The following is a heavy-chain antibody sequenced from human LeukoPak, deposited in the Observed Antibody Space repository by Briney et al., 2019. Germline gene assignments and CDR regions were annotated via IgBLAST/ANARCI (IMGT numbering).Heavy chain of an antibody. Sequence: SETLSLTCTVSGGSIRSYYWSWIRQPPGKGLEWIGYIYYSGSTNYNPSLKSRVTISVDTSKNQFSLKLSSVTAADTAVYYCASRRFGEEYNWFDPWGQGTLVTVSS. J-gene: IGHJ5*02. D-gene: IGHD3-10*01. CDR1: GGSIRSYY. CDR2: IYYSGST. V-gene: IGHV4-59*01. CDR3: ASRRFGEEYNWFDP.